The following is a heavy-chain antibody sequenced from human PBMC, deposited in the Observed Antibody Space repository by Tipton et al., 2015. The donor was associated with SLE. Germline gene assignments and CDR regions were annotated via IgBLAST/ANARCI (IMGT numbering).Heavy chain of an antibody. J-gene: IGHJ4*02. D-gene: IGHD1-1*01. V-gene: IGHV4-34*01. CDR1: GGSFTTYY. CDR3: ARREVLDY. CDR2: INHSRST. Sequence: TLSLTCSVYGGSFTTYYWNWIRQPPGKGLEWIGDINHSRSTNYNPSLMSRATISVDTSKTQLSLKLSSVTAADTAVYYCARREVLDYWGQGTLVTVSS.